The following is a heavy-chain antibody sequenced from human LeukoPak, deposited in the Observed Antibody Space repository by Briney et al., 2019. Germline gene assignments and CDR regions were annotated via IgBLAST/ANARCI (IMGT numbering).Heavy chain of an antibody. CDR3: ARDGDYDTLNWFDP. CDR1: GFTFSSYS. J-gene: IGHJ5*02. V-gene: IGHV3-21*01. Sequence: PGGSLRLSCAASGFTFSSYSMNWVRQAPGKGLEWVSSISSSSSYIYYADSVKGRFTTSRDNAKNSLYLQMNSLRAEDTAVYYCARDGDYDTLNWFDPWGQGTLVTVSS. D-gene: IGHD3-22*01. CDR2: ISSSSSYI.